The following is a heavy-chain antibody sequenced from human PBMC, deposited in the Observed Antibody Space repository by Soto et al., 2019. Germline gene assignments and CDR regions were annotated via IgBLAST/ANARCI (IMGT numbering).Heavy chain of an antibody. CDR1: GCTFSSNV. Sequence: GASVKVSWTASGCTFSSNVITWVRQAPGQGLEWMGGIIPMFDRTNYGQKFQGRVTIIADEDASTAYMELSSLRSEATAVYYCARALDNNQYYYGMDVWGQGTTVTVSS. D-gene: IGHD1-1*01. CDR2: IIPMFDRT. J-gene: IGHJ6*02. CDR3: ARALDNNQYYYGMDV. V-gene: IGHV1-69*13.